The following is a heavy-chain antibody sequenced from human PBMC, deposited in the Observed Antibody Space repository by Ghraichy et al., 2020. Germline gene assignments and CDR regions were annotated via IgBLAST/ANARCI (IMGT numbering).Heavy chain of an antibody. V-gene: IGHV4-59*01. CDR3: VRGDSSSWPLGIYYYMDV. D-gene: IGHD6-13*01. CDR1: GGSISSYY. Sequence: SETLSLTCTVSGGSISSYYWSWIRQPPGKGLEWIGYIYYSGSTNYNPSLKSRVTISVDTSKNQFSLKLSSVTAADTAVYYCVRGDSSSWPLGIYYYMDVWGKGTTVTVSS. CDR2: IYYSGST. J-gene: IGHJ6*03.